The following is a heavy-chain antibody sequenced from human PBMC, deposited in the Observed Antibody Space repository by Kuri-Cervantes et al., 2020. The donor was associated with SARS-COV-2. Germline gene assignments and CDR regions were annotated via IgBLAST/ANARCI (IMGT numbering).Heavy chain of an antibody. V-gene: IGHV3-21*04. CDR2: ISSSSSYI. D-gene: IGHD6-6*01. CDR3: ARELAARREKKYYYYYGMDV. J-gene: IGHJ6*02. CDR1: GFTFSSYS. Sequence: GESLKISCAASGFTFSSYSMNWVRQAPGKGLEWVSSISSSSSYIYYADSVKGRFTISRDNAKNSLYLQMNSPRAEDTAVYYCARELAARREKKYYYYYGMDVWGQGTTVTVSS.